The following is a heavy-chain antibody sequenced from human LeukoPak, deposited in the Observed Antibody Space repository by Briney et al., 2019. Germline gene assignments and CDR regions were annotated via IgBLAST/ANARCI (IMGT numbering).Heavy chain of an antibody. CDR1: GGSISSYY. CDR2: IYYSGST. D-gene: IGHD5-12*01. Sequence: PSETLSLTCTVSGGSISSYYWSWIRQPPGKGLGWIAYIYYSGSTNYNPSLKSRVTISVGTSKNQFSLKLSSVTAADTAVYYCASSEKYSGYDLAYWGQGTLVTVSS. V-gene: IGHV4-59*08. CDR3: ASSEKYSGYDLAY. J-gene: IGHJ4*02.